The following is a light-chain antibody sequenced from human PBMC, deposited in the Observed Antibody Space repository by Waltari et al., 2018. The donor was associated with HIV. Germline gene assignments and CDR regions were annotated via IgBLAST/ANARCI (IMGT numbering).Light chain of an antibody. CDR1: SSDVGGYNY. CDR3: SSYTSSSTPQVV. Sequence: QSALTQPASVSGSPGQSITISCTGTSSDVGGYNYVSWYQQHPGKAPKLMIYDVINRPSGVSKRFSGSKAGNTASLTISGLQAEDEADYYCSSYTSSSTPQVVFGGGTKLTVL. J-gene: IGLJ2*01. V-gene: IGLV2-14*03. CDR2: DVI.